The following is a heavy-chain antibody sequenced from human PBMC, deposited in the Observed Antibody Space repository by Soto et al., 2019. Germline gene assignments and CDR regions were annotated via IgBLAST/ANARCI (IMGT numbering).Heavy chain of an antibody. Sequence: LRLSCAASGFTFSSYGMHWVRQAPGKGLEWVAVISYDGSNKYYADSVKGRFTISRDNSKNTLYLQMNSLRAEDTAVYYCAKVLMRWELLQVDYWGQGTLVTVSS. CDR1: GFTFSSYG. CDR3: AKVLMRWELLQVDY. D-gene: IGHD1-26*01. CDR2: ISYDGSNK. V-gene: IGHV3-30*18. J-gene: IGHJ4*02.